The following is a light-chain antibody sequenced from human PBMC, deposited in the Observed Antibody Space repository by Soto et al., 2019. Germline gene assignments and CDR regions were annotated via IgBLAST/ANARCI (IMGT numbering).Light chain of an antibody. J-gene: IGKJ1*01. Sequence: DIQMTQSPTSLSASVGDRVTITCRASQNIRSYLNWYQQIPGKASNLLIYATSILQTGVPSRFSGSGTGTDFTLTINGLQPEDFATYYCQQGYTTRWTFGQGTKVEIK. CDR2: ATS. CDR3: QQGYTTRWT. V-gene: IGKV1-39*01. CDR1: QNIRSY.